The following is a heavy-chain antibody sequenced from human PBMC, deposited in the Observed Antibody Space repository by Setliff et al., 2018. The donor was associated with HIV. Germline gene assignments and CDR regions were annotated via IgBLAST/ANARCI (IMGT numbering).Heavy chain of an antibody. Sequence: PGGSLRLSCAASGFSFGDYTFNWVRQAPGKGLEWLSYINWGSEKYYADSVKGRFTISRDNGKSSVYLQINSLRAEDTAVYYCVRDKSWAFDYWGQGTLVTVSS. CDR3: VRDKSWAFDY. V-gene: IGHV3-48*01. CDR2: INWGSEK. CDR1: GFSFGDYT. J-gene: IGHJ4*02.